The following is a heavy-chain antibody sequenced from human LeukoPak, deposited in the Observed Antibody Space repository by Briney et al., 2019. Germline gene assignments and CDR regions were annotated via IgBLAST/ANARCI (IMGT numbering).Heavy chain of an antibody. CDR1: GFTFSTYS. J-gene: IGHJ3*02. CDR3: ARDFGDYFEGRAFDI. Sequence: GGSLRLSCDASGFTFSTYSMNWVRQAPGRGLEWVSSINRRSTSKDYADSVKGRFTISRDNTKNSVYLDMNRLRAEDTAVYYCARDFGDYFEGRAFDIWGQGTMVTVSS. V-gene: IGHV3-21*01. CDR2: INRRSTSK. D-gene: IGHD4-17*01.